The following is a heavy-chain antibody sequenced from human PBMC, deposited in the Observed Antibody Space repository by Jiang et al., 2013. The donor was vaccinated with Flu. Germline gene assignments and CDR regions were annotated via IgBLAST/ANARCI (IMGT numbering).Heavy chain of an antibody. CDR2: THTNTGNP. CDR3: ARLDGSDRDF. D-gene: IGHD6-25*01. V-gene: IGHV7-4-1*02. J-gene: IGHJ4*02. Sequence: QSGSELKRPGASVKISCKTSGYSFTSYSVNWVRQAPGQGLEWMGWTHTNTGNPTYAQDFTGRFVFSLDSSVSTAYLQISSLKPEDTAIYYCARLDGSDRDFWGQGTQVTVSS. CDR1: GYSFTSYS.